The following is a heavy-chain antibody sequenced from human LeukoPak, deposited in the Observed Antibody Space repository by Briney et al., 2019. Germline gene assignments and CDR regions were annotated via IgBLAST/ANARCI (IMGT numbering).Heavy chain of an antibody. J-gene: IGHJ6*03. Sequence: GGSLRLSCAASGFTFDDYGMSWVRQAPGKGLEWVSGIKWKGGSTAYADSVKGRFTISRDNAKNSLYLQMNSLRAEDTALYYCARDLSLLPSYMDVWGKGTTVTVSS. CDR2: IKWKGGST. CDR3: ARDLSLLPSYMDV. D-gene: IGHD3-16*01. CDR1: GFTFDDYG. V-gene: IGHV3-20*04.